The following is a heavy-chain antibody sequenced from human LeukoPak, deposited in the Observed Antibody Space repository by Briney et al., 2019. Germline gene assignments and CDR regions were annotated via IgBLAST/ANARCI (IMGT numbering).Heavy chain of an antibody. V-gene: IGHV4-59*01. Sequence: PSETLSLTCTVSGGSISSYCWSWIRQPPGKGLEWIGYIYYSGSTNYNPSLKSRVTISVDTSKNQFSLKLSSVTAADTAVYYCARIKRDGYYYYMDVWGKGTTVTVSS. D-gene: IGHD5-24*01. CDR3: ARIKRDGYYYYMDV. CDR2: IYYSGST. J-gene: IGHJ6*03. CDR1: GGSISSYC.